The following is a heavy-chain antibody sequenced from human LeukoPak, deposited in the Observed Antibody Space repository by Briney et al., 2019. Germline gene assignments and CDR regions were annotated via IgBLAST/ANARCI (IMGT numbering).Heavy chain of an antibody. CDR1: GYTLTELS. V-gene: IGHV1-24*01. CDR2: FDPEDGET. Sequence: ASVKVSRKVSGYTLTELSMHWVRQAPGKGLEWMGGFDPEDGETIYAQKFQGRVTMTEDTSTDTAYMELSSLRSEDTAVYYCATEYDSSGYNSHYYYYGMDVWGQGTTVTVSS. CDR3: ATEYDSSGYNSHYYYYGMDV. J-gene: IGHJ6*02. D-gene: IGHD3-22*01.